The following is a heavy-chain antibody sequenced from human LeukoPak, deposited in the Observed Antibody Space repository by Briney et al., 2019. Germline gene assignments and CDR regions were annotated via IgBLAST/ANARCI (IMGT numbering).Heavy chain of an antibody. Sequence: GGAQRFPCAASGFTIGLYDVYWARHGRGGGLVWVSVIKADESGTVYADSVRGRSTTSRDNRKNSLYLQMNSLTSEDTALYYCATWAFYQNLDVWGQGTTVIVSS. D-gene: IGHD2/OR15-2a*01. J-gene: IGHJ6*02. CDR2: IKADESGT. V-gene: IGHV3-43*02. CDR1: GFTIGLYD. CDR3: ATWAFYQNLDV.